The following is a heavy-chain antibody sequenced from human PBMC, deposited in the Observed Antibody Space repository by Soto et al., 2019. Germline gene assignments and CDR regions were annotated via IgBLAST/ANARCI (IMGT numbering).Heavy chain of an antibody. D-gene: IGHD3-3*01. Sequence: EVQLVESGGGLVKPGGSLRLSCAASGFTFSSYSMNWVRQAPGKGLEWVSSISSSSSYIYYADSVKGRFTISRDNAKNSLYLQMNSLRAEDTAVYYCARLLRFWEWPIDYWGQGTLVTVSS. V-gene: IGHV3-21*01. J-gene: IGHJ4*02. CDR1: GFTFSSYS. CDR2: ISSSSSYI. CDR3: ARLLRFWEWPIDY.